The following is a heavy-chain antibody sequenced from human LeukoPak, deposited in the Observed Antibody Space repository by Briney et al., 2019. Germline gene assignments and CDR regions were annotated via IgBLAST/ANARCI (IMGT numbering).Heavy chain of an antibody. V-gene: IGHV3-30-3*01. CDR2: ISYDGSNK. D-gene: IGHD4-17*01. Sequence: GRSLRLSRAASGFTFSSYAMHWVRQAPGKGLEWVAVISYDGSNKYYADSVKGRFTISRDNSKNTLYLQMNSLRAEDTAVYYCARERTVTLDYWGQGTLVTVSS. J-gene: IGHJ4*02. CDR3: ARERTVTLDY. CDR1: GFTFSSYA.